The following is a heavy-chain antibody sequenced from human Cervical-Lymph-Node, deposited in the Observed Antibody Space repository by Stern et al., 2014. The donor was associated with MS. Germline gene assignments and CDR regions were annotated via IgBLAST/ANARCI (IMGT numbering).Heavy chain of an antibody. V-gene: IGHV3-30*01. CDR2: ISYGGTDR. CDR3: ARGGRGSGLEY. CDR1: GFTFSNHA. D-gene: IGHD6-19*01. J-gene: IGHJ4*02. Sequence: QVQLVQSGGGVVQPGWSLGLSCAASGFTFSNHAMHWVRQAPGKGLSWVAFISYGGTDRNYADSVKGRFTISRDNSKNTLHMHMNTLRPDDTAVYYCARGGRGSGLEYWGQGALVTVSS.